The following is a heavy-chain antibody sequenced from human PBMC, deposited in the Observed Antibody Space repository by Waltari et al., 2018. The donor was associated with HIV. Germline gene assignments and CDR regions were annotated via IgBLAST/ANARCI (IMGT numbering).Heavy chain of an antibody. CDR1: GYTFTGYY. CDR2: INPNRGGT. CDR3: ARGYGSGPHYDGMDV. J-gene: IGHJ6*02. Sequence: QVQLVQSGAEVKKPGASVKVSCKASGYTFTGYYMHWVRQAPGQGLEWMGWINPNRGGTNYAQKFQGWVTMTRDTSISTAYMELSRLRSDDTAVYYCARGYGSGPHYDGMDVWGQGTTVTVSS. D-gene: IGHD3-10*01. V-gene: IGHV1-2*04.